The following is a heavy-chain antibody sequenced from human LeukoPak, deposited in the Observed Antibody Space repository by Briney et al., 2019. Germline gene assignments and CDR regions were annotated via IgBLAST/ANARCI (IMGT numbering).Heavy chain of an antibody. Sequence: SGGSLRLSCAASGFTFSSYGMHWVRQAPGKGLEWVAFIRYDGSNKYYADSVKGRFTISRDNSKNTLYLQMNSLRAEDTAAYYCAKVYYGADYYFDYWGQGTLVTVSS. J-gene: IGHJ4*02. CDR2: IRYDGSNK. D-gene: IGHD3-22*01. CDR1: GFTFSSYG. V-gene: IGHV3-30*02. CDR3: AKVYYGADYYFDY.